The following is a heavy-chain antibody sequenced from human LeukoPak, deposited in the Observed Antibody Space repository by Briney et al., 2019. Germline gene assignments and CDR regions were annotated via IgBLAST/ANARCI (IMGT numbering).Heavy chain of an antibody. J-gene: IGHJ3*01. CDR1: GFTFNNYA. D-gene: IGHD1-26*01. CDR3: AKDGGSGGSYPRDAFDF. CDR2: ISGTGGST. V-gene: IGHV3-23*01. Sequence: GGSLRLSRTAAGFTFNNYAMSWVRQAPGKGLEWVSAISGTGGSTYYADSVKGRFTISRDNSKNTLYLQMNSLRAEDTALYYCAKDGGSGGSYPRDAFDFWGQGTMVTVSS.